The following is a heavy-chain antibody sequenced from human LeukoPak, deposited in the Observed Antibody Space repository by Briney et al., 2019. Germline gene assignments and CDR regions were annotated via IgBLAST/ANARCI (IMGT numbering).Heavy chain of an antibody. CDR3: AREGGIAAAGTTEGAFDI. D-gene: IGHD6-13*01. V-gene: IGHV1-2*02. Sequence: GASVKVSCKASGYTFTGYYMHWVRQAPGQGREWMGWINPNSGGTNYAQKFQGRVTITRDTSISTAYMELSRLRSDDTAVYYCAREGGIAAAGTTEGAFDIWGQGTMVTVSS. CDR2: INPNSGGT. J-gene: IGHJ3*02. CDR1: GYTFTGYY.